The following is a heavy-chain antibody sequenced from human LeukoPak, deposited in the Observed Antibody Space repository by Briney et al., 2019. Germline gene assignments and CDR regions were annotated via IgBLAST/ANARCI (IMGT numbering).Heavy chain of an antibody. Sequence: ASLNVSCKASGYTFTRYYMHSVRQAPGQGLEWMGWINPNSGGTNYAQKFQGRVTMTRDTSISTAYMELSRLRSDDTAVYYCARVYYDILTGYPWFDYWGQGTLVTVSS. J-gene: IGHJ4*02. CDR3: ARVYYDILTGYPWFDY. D-gene: IGHD3-9*01. CDR2: INPNSGGT. V-gene: IGHV1-2*02. CDR1: GYTFTRYY.